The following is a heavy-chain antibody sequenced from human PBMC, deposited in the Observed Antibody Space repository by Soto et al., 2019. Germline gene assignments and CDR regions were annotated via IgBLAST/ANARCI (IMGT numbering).Heavy chain of an antibody. J-gene: IGHJ6*02. CDR1: GGTFSSYA. V-gene: IGHV1-69*01. D-gene: IGHD3-10*01. CDR2: IIPIFGTA. Sequence: QVQLVQSGAEVKKPGASVKVSCKASGGTFSSYAISWVRQAPGPGLELMGGIIPIFGTANYAQKFQGRVTITAAESTSTAYMELSSLRSEDTAVYYCANLWWRGDKYYYYYSMDVWGQGTTVTVSS. CDR3: ANLWWRGDKYYYYYSMDV.